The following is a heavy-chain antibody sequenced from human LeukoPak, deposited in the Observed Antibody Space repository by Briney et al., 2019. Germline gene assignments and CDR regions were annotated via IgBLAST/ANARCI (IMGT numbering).Heavy chain of an antibody. CDR2: IFYSGST. D-gene: IGHD6-13*01. Sequence: PSETLSLTCTVSGGSISRYYWSWIRQPPGKGLQWIGYIFYSGSTNYNPSLRSRVTISVDTSKNQFSLKLSSVTAADTAVYCCARVAGYSSRPFDYWGQGTLVTVSS. V-gene: IGHV4-59*01. CDR1: GGSISRYY. CDR3: ARVAGYSSRPFDY. J-gene: IGHJ4*02.